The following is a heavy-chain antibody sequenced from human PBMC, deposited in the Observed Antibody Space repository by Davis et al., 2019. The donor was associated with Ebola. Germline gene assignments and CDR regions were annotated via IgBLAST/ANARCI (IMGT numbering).Heavy chain of an antibody. CDR3: ARDSFRQAKDI. Sequence: SETLSLTCTVSGGSISSSFYYWGWVRQPPGRGLEWIGSNYYSGSTYYNPSLKSRVTVSVDTSKNQFSLKLRSVTAADTAVYYCARDSFRQAKDIWGQGTMVTVSS. J-gene: IGHJ3*02. CDR1: GGSISSSFYY. CDR2: NYYSGST. V-gene: IGHV4-39*02.